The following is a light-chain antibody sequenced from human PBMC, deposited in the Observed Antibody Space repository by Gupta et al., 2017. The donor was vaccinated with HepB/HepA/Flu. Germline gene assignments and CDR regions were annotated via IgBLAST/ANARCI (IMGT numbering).Light chain of an antibody. J-gene: IGKJ5*01. Sequence: DIQMTQSPSSLSASVADRVTITCQASQDISNYLNWYQQKPGKAPKLLIYDASKWETGVPARFSGSGSGTDFTFTISSLQPEDFATYYCQQYDNLPITFGQGTQVEIK. CDR3: QQYDNLPIT. CDR2: DAS. V-gene: IGKV1-33*01. CDR1: QDISNY.